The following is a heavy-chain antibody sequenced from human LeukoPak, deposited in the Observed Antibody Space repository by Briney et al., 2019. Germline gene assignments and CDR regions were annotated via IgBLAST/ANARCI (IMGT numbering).Heavy chain of an antibody. V-gene: IGHV3-30*03. CDR1: GFTFSSYG. CDR2: ISYDGSNK. J-gene: IGHJ4*02. CDR3: ATSSSSYKYYFDY. D-gene: IGHD6-13*01. Sequence: GGSLRLSCAASGFTFSSYGMHWVRQAPGKGLEWVAVISYDGSNKYYADSVKGRFTISRDNSKNTLYLQMNSLRAEDTAVYYCATSSSSYKYYFDYWGQGTLVTVSS.